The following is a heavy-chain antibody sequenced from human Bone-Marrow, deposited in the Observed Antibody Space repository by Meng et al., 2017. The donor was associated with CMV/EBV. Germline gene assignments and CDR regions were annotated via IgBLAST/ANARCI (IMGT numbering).Heavy chain of an antibody. D-gene: IGHD3-16*01. Sequence: GESLKISCAASGFTFSDYYMTWIRQAPGKGLEWVSYISGSGSDSTIYYADSVKGRFTISRDNAKNTLYLQMNSLRAEDTAVYYCGSQEGGYWGQGTLVTVSS. J-gene: IGHJ4*02. CDR3: GSQEGGY. CDR1: GFTFSDYY. V-gene: IGHV3-11*04. CDR2: ISGSGSDSTI.